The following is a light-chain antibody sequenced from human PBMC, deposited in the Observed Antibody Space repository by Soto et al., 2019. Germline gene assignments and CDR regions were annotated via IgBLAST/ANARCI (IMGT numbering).Light chain of an antibody. CDR3: QQYGSSPII. V-gene: IGKV3-20*01. Sequence: EIVLTQSPGTLSLSPGERATLSCRASQSVSSSYLAWYQQKPGQAPRLLIYGASSRATGIPDRFSGSGSGTDFTLTISRLEPEDFAAYYCQQYGSSPIIFGPGTRLEIK. J-gene: IGKJ5*01. CDR2: GAS. CDR1: QSVSSSY.